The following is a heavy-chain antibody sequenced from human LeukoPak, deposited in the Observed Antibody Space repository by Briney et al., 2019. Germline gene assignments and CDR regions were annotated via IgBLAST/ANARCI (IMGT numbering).Heavy chain of an antibody. V-gene: IGHV3-23*01. CDR3: VRRGDASSGWGDHDF. CDR1: GFTFSSYD. Sequence: GGSLRLSCAASGFTFSSYDMTWARQAPGKGLEWVSTIGGSGDKTFYADSVKGRFTISRDNSKNMVHLQMNSLTGEDTALYYCVRRGDASSGWGDHDFWGQGALVTVSS. CDR2: IGGSGDKT. J-gene: IGHJ4*02. D-gene: IGHD6-19*01.